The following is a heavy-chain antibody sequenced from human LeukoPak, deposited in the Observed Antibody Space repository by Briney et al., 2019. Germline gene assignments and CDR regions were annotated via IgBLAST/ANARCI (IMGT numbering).Heavy chain of an antibody. V-gene: IGHV4-59*11. D-gene: IGHD6-6*01. CDR1: GGSISSHY. J-gene: IGHJ4*02. CDR2: IYYSGST. Sequence: SETLSLTCTVSGGSISSHYWSWIRQPPGKGLEWIGYIYYSGSTNYNTSLKSRVTISVDTSKNQFSLKLSSVTAADTAVYYCARGSSSSTDLDYWGQGTLVTVSS. CDR3: ARGSSSSTDLDY.